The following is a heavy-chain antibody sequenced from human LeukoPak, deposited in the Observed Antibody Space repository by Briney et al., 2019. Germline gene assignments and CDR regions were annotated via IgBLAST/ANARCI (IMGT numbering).Heavy chain of an antibody. D-gene: IGHD3-22*01. CDR1: GYTFTSYG. J-gene: IGHJ4*02. Sequence: ASVKVSCKASGYTFTSYGISWVRQAPGQGLEWMGWISAYRGNTNYAQKLQGRVTMTTDTSTSTAYMELRSLRSDDTAVYYCARARYDSSGYYPHYLDYWGQGTLVTVSS. V-gene: IGHV1-18*01. CDR2: ISAYRGNT. CDR3: ARARYDSSGYYPHYLDY.